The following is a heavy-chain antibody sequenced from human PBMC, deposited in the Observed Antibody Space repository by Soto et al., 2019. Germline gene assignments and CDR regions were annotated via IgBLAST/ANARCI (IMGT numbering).Heavy chain of an antibody. CDR1: DDSIGVYY. Sequence: QVRPQESGPGLVKPSDTMSLTCTISDDSIGVYYWSWIRQPAGQRLEWIGRINFSGNTNINPSLDSRLPISVDASRKQLYLRLNSLTAADSAVYFCAREIDFSGRYGVWYFDLWGRGTLVTVSS. V-gene: IGHV4-4*07. CDR3: AREIDFSGRYGVWYFDL. J-gene: IGHJ2*01. D-gene: IGHD6-19*01. CDR2: INFSGNT.